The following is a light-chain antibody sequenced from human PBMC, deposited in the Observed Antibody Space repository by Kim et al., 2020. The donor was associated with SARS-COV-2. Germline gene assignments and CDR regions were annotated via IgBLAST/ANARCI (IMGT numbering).Light chain of an antibody. J-gene: IGLJ3*02. CDR2: RNH. Sequence: PGQGVSRSCAGGSSNIGGNAVYWYQQFPGATPKLFIYRNHQRPAGVPDRFSGSKSGTSAYRAISGLRSDGEGDYYCAAWNDSHWVFGGGTQLTVL. CDR3: AAWNDSHWV. V-gene: IGLV1-47*01. CDR1: SSNIGGNA.